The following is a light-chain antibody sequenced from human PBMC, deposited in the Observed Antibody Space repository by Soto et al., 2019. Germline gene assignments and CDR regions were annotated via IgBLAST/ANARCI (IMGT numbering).Light chain of an antibody. V-gene: IGLV2-14*01. CDR2: DVS. CDR1: SSDVGGYNY. Sequence: QSVLTQPAPVSGSPGQSITISCTGTSSDVGGYNYVSWYQQHPGKAPKLMIYDVSNRPSGVSNRFSGSKSGNTASLTISGLQAEDEADYYCSSYTSSSTLVFGGGTKLTV. J-gene: IGLJ2*01. CDR3: SSYTSSSTLV.